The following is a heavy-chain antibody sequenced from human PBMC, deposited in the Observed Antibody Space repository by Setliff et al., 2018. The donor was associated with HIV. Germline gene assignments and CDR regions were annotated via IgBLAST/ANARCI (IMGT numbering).Heavy chain of an antibody. Sequence: PGGSLRLSCAASGFSFSNVWMSWVRQAPGKGLEWVGRIRSKTAGGTIEYAAPVKGRFTISRDDSENTLYLQMNSLKTEDTAEYYCASDRVDGSENYYNAFDIWGRGTMVTVSS. J-gene: IGHJ3*02. CDR2: IRSKTAGGTI. V-gene: IGHV3-15*01. D-gene: IGHD3-10*01. CDR1: GFSFSNVW. CDR3: ASDRVDGSENYYNAFDI.